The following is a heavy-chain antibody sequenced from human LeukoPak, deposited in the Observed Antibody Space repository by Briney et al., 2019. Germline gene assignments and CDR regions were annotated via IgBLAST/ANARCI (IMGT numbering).Heavy chain of an antibody. J-gene: IGHJ4*02. Sequence: SSETLSLTCTVSGGSISSYYWSWIRQPPGKGLEWIGYIYHSGSTNYPSLKSRVTISVDTSQNQFYLKLSSVTAADTAVYYCARDGYSGSDALWGQGTLVTVSS. CDR3: ARDGYSGSDAL. CDR1: GGSISSYY. V-gene: IGHV4-59*01. CDR2: IYHSGST. D-gene: IGHD5-12*01.